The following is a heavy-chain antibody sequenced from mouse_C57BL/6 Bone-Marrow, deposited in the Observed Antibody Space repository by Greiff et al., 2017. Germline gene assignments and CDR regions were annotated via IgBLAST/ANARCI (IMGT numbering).Heavy chain of an antibody. D-gene: IGHD2-3*01. CDR2: IDPSDSET. CDR1: GYTFTSYW. J-gene: IGHJ1*03. V-gene: IGHV1-52*01. Sequence: QVQLQQSGPELVKPGASVKLSCKASGYTFTSYWMHWVKQRPIQGLEWIGNIDPSDSETHYNQKFKDKATLTVDKSSSTAYMQLSSLTSEDSAVYYCARSDGYYSYWYFDVWGTGTTVTVSS. CDR3: ARSDGYYSYWYFDV.